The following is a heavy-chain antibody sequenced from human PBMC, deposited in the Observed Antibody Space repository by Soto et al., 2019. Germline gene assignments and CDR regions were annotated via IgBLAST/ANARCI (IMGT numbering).Heavy chain of an antibody. J-gene: IGHJ5*02. CDR3: ARGAVAGTWHWFDP. V-gene: IGHV1-46*01. Sequence: QVQLVQSGAEVKKPGASVKVSCKASGYTFTSYYMHWVRQAPGQGLEWMGIINPSGGSTSYAQKFQGRGTMNRDTAASTVYMELSSLRSEDTAVYYCARGAVAGTWHWFDPWGQGTLVTVSS. D-gene: IGHD6-19*01. CDR1: GYTFTSYY. CDR2: INPSGGST.